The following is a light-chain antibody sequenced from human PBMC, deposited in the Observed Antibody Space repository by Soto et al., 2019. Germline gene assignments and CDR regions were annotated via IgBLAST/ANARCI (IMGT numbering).Light chain of an antibody. CDR2: NNG. CDR3: AVWDDSLTGWV. V-gene: IGLV1-47*01. Sequence: QSVLTQPPSASGTPGQSLTISCSGSSSNIGSHYVYWYQSLPGTSPKLLIYNNGQRPSGVPDRFSGSKSGTSASLAISGLRSEDEADYYCAVWDDSLTGWVFGGGTKLTVL. CDR1: SSNIGSHY. J-gene: IGLJ3*02.